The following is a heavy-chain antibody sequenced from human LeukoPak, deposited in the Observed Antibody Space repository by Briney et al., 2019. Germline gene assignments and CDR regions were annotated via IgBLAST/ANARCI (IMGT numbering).Heavy chain of an antibody. CDR1: GYTFTSYY. CDR3: ARGGIAAAGILPYYYYYMDV. Sequence: ASVKVSCKASGYTFTSYYMHWVRQAPGQGLEWMGIINPSGGSTSYAQKFQGRVTMTRDMSTSTVYMELSSLRSEDTAVYCCARGGIAAAGILPYYYYYMDVWGKGTTVTVSS. D-gene: IGHD6-13*01. V-gene: IGHV1-46*01. CDR2: INPSGGST. J-gene: IGHJ6*03.